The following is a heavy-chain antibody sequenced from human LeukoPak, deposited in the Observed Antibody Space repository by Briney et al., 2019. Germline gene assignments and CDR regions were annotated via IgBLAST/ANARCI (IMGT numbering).Heavy chain of an antibody. CDR3: AKPFGFLEWLYGGYYDS. V-gene: IGHV3-23*01. CDR1: GFTFSSYG. CDR2: ISGSGGST. D-gene: IGHD3-3*01. J-gene: IGHJ4*02. Sequence: GGSLRLSCAASGFTFSSYGMSWVRQAPGKGLEWVSAISGSGGSTYYADSVKGRFTISRDNSKNTLYLQMNSLRAEDTAVYYCAKPFGFLEWLYGGYYDSWGQGAHVTVSS.